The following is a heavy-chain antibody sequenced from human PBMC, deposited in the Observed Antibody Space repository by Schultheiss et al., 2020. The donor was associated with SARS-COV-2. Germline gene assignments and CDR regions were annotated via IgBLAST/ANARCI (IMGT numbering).Heavy chain of an antibody. V-gene: IGHV3-30-3*01. CDR2: ISYDGSNK. Sequence: GESLKISCAASGFTFSSYAMHWVRQAPGKGLEWVAVISYDGSNKYYADSVKGRFTISRDNSKNTLYLQMNSLRAEDTAVYYCARGSGGGYEFDYWGQGTLVTVSS. CDR1: GFTFSSYA. CDR3: ARGSGGGYEFDY. J-gene: IGHJ4*02. D-gene: IGHD5-12*01.